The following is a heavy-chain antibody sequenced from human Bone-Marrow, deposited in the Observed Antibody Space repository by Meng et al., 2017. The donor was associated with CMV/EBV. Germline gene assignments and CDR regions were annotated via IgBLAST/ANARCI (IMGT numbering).Heavy chain of an antibody. CDR1: GWTCSYYA. Sequence: SLKISGAASGWTCSYYAMNWVRQAPGKGLEWVAVISYDGSNKYYADSVKGRFTISRDNSKNTLYLQMNSLRAEDTAVYYCARDRGYGGSNAGYYGMDVWGQGTTVTVSS. CDR3: ARDRGYGGSNAGYYGMDV. D-gene: IGHD4-23*01. J-gene: IGHJ6*02. CDR2: ISYDGSNK. V-gene: IGHV3-30-3*01.